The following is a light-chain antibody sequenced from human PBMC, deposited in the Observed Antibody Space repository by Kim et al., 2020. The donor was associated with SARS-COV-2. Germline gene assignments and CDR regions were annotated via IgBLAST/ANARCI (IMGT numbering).Light chain of an antibody. CDR3: HQRSNWPPYT. J-gene: IGKJ2*01. CDR1: QSVSRY. Sequence: EIVLTQSPATLSLSPGERATLSCRASQSVSRYLAWYQQKPGQAPRLLIYDASNRATGIPARFSGSGSGTDFTLTISSLEPEDFAVYYCHQRSNWPPYTFGQGTKLEI. CDR2: DAS. V-gene: IGKV3-11*01.